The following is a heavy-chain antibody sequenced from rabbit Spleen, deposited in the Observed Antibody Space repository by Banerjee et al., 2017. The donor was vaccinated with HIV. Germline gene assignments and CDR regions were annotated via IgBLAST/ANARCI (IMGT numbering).Heavy chain of an antibody. CDR3: ARDSGSSFSSYGMDL. D-gene: IGHD8-1*01. CDR1: GVSFSSDNY. J-gene: IGHJ6*01. CDR2: MDTGSSGFT. V-gene: IGHV1S40*01. Sequence: QSLEESGGDLVKPGASLTLTCTASGVSFSSDNYICWFPQAPGKGLEWIACMDTGSSGFTYFASWAKGRFTISKTSSTTVTLQMTSLTAADTATYFCARDSGSSFSSYGMDLWGPGTLVTVS.